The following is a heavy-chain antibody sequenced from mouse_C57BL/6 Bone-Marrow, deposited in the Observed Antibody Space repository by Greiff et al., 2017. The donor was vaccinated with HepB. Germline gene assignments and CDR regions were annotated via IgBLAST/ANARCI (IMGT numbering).Heavy chain of an antibody. J-gene: IGHJ4*01. CDR2: ISYDGSN. Sequence: ESGPGLVKPSQSLSLTCSVTGYSITSGYYWNWIRQFPGNKLEWMGYISYDGSNNYNPSLKNRISITRDTSKNQFFLKLNSVTTEDTATYYCARNYGSSLPYAMDYWGQGTSVTVSS. CDR3: ARNYGSSLPYAMDY. V-gene: IGHV3-6*01. D-gene: IGHD1-1*01. CDR1: GYSITSGYY.